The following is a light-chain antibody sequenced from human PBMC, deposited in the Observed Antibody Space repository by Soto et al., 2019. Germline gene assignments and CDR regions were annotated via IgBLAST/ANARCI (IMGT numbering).Light chain of an antibody. V-gene: IGKV3-20*01. CDR3: QQYGSSPT. CDR1: QSVSSSY. Sequence: EIVLTQSPGTLSLSPGERATLSCRASQSVSSSYLAWYQQTPGQAPRLLIYGASSRVTGIPDRFSGSGSGTDFTLTISRLEPEDFAVYYCQQYGSSPTFGGGTKVEIK. CDR2: GAS. J-gene: IGKJ4*01.